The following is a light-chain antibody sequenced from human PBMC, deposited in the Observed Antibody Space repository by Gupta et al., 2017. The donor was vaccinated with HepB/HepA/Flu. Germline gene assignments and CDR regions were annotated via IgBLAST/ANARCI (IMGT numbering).Light chain of an antibody. J-gene: IGLJ1*01. CDR3: SSYAGNNNLEV. CDR2: EVS. Sequence: QSALTQPPSASGSPGQSVPISCTGTSSDVGGYNYVSWYQQHPGKAPKLMIYEVSKRPSGVPDRFSGSKSGNTASLTVSGLQAEDEADYYCSSYAGNNNLEVFGTGTKVTVL. CDR1: SSDVGGYNY. V-gene: IGLV2-8*01.